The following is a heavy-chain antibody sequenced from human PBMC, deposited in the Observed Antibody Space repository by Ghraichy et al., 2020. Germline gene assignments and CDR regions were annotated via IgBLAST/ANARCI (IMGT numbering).Heavy chain of an antibody. Sequence: GALRLSCAASGFTFSSYDMNWVRQAPGKGLEWVSFISSSGETIYYADSVKGRFTISRDNAKNSLYLQMSSLRAEDTAVYYCARDGTPLRVGTLFFDYWGQGTLVTVSS. CDR2: ISSSGETI. CDR3: ARDGTPLRVGTLFFDY. V-gene: IGHV3-48*03. CDR1: GFTFSSYD. D-gene: IGHD1-26*01. J-gene: IGHJ4*02.